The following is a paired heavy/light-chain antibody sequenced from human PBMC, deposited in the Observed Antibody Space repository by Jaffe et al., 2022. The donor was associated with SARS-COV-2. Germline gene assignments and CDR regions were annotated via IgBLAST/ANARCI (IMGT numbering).Heavy chain of an antibody. J-gene: IGHJ3*02. Sequence: QVQLVQSGAEVKKPGASVKVFCMVSGYTFSNYAIHWVRQAPGQRLEWMAWINVGNGNTQVSQKFQGRVTITRDTSATTVYMELSTLRSEDTAVYYCARLQSGDAYDIWGQGTIITISS. CDR1: GYTFSNYA. V-gene: IGHV1-3*01. CDR2: INVGNGNT. CDR3: ARLQSGDAYDI. D-gene: IGHD3-10*01.
Light chain of an antibody. V-gene: IGKV1-5*03. J-gene: IGKJ2*01. CDR1: QSINSW. CDR3: HQYSNYPYT. CDR2: RAS. Sequence: DIQMTQSPSSLSASVGDRVTITCRASQSINSWLAWYQQKPGKAPKLLIYRASSLDSGVPSRFSGRGSGTEFTLTISSLQPDDFATYFCHQYSNYPYTFGQGTKLEIK.